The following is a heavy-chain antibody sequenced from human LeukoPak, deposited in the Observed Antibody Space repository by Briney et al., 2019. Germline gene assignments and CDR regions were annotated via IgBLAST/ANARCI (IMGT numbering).Heavy chain of an antibody. D-gene: IGHD6-6*01. J-gene: IGHJ4*02. CDR3: ARSSVADALFSIDY. CDR1: GFTFSTYG. Sequence: GESLKISCAASGFTFSTYGMHWVRQAPGKGLEWVAVIWFDGSNKYYADSVKGRFTISRDNSKNTLYLQMNSLRAEDTAVYYCARSSVADALFSIDYWGQGTLVTVSS. V-gene: IGHV3-33*01. CDR2: IWFDGSNK.